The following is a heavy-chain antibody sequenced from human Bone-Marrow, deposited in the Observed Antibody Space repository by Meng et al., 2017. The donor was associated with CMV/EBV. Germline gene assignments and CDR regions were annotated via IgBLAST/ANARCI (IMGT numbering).Heavy chain of an antibody. D-gene: IGHD2-2*01. CDR3: AGSDPDQLLLNWFDP. CDR1: GYSFTSYW. CDR2: IYPGDSDT. Sequence: GESLKISCKGSGYSFTSYWIGWVRQMPGKGLEWMGIIYPGDSDTRYSPSFQGQVTISADKSISTAYLQWSSLKASDTAMYYCAGSDPDQLLLNWFDPWGQGTLVTVSS. J-gene: IGHJ5*02. V-gene: IGHV5-51*01.